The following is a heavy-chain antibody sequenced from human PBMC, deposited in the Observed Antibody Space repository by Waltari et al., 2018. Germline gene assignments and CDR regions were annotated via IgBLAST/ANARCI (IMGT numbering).Heavy chain of an antibody. V-gene: IGHV4-30-2*01. D-gene: IGHD6-13*01. CDR1: GGSISSGGYS. Sequence: QLQLQESGSGLVKPSQTLSLTCAFSGGSISSGGYSWSWLRQPPGKGLEWTGCIHKRGRPYYHPPLKSRATISVDRSTNQFALKLSSVTAADTAVYYCATELAAAGGGFDYWGQGTLVTVSS. CDR3: ATELAAAGGGFDY. CDR2: IHKRGRP. J-gene: IGHJ4*02.